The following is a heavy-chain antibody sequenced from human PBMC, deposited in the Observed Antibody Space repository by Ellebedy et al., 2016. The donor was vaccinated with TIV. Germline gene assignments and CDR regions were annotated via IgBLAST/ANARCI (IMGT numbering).Heavy chain of an antibody. CDR2: IYTDDTT. Sequence: GESLKISCAASTFTVSYNYMNWVRQAPGKGPEWVSGIYTDDTTYYADSVKGRFTISRDNSKNTLHLEMNSLRVEDTATYFCARDSRANIGSLWGQGTPVTVSS. CDR1: TFTVSYNY. J-gene: IGHJ4*02. D-gene: IGHD1-26*01. V-gene: IGHV3-66*01. CDR3: ARDSRANIGSL.